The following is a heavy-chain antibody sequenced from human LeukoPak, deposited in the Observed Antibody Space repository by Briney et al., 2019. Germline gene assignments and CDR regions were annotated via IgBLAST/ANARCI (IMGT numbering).Heavy chain of an antibody. CDR1: GFTFKNAW. Sequence: GGSLRLSCAASGFTFKNAWMSWVRQAPGKGLEWVGRIKSKAHGGTTDYAAPVKDRFTISRDDSKNTLYLQMNSLKTEDTAVYYCTRELGYCTNGVCYRAYYFDYWGQGTLVTVSS. J-gene: IGHJ4*02. CDR3: TRELGYCTNGVCYRAYYFDY. CDR2: IKSKAHGGTT. D-gene: IGHD2-8*01. V-gene: IGHV3-15*01.